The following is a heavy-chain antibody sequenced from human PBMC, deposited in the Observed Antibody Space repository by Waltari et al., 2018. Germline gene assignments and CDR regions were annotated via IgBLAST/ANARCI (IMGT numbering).Heavy chain of an antibody. J-gene: IGHJ3*02. CDR1: GFPFSIYW. CDR3: ARSQRHSFEI. CDR2: IKEDGTDT. D-gene: IGHD3-3*02. Sequence: EVQLVESGGGLVQPGGSLRLSCAASGFPFSIYWMTWVRQAPGEGLEWVANIKEDGTDTYYVDSVKGRFTISKDNAENSLYLQMNSLRVEDTAIYYCARSQRHSFEICGQGTMVTVSS. V-gene: IGHV3-7*03.